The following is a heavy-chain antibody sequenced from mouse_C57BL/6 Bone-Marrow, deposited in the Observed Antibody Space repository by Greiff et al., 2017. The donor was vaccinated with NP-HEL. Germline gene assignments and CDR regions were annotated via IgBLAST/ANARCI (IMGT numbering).Heavy chain of an antibody. CDR3: SIGTKDFDY. V-gene: IGHV1-74*01. Sequence: QVQLQQSGAELVRPGASVTLSCKASGYTFTSYWMHWVKQRPGQGLEWIGRIHPSDRDTNYNQKFKGKATLTVDKSSSTAYMQLSSLTSEDSAVYYCSIGTKDFDYWGQGTTLTVSS. J-gene: IGHJ2*01. CDR2: IHPSDRDT. D-gene: IGHD1-3*01. CDR1: GYTFTSYW.